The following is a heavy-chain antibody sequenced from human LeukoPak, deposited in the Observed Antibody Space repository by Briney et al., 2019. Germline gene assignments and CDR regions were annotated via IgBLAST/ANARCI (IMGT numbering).Heavy chain of an antibody. CDR1: GGSISSSNW. J-gene: IGHJ6*02. V-gene: IGHV4-4*02. CDR3: ARELYYYDSSGYSDYYYGMDV. CDR2: IYHSGST. D-gene: IGHD3-22*01. Sequence: SETLSLTCAVSGGSISSSNWWSWVRQPPGKGLEWIGEIYHSGSTNYNPSLKSRVTISVDTSKNQFSLKLSSVTAADTAVYYCARELYYYDSSGYSDYYYGMDVWGQGTTVTVSS.